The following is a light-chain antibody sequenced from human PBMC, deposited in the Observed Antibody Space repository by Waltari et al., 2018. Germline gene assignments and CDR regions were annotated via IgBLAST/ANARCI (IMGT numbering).Light chain of an antibody. CDR2: DTS. Sequence: QAVVTQEPSVTVSPGGTVTLTCGSSTGAVTSSHYPYWFQQKPGQAHRTLVYDTSNKHSWTPALFSGSVVGGKAALTLSGAQPEDEAEYYCLLHYSGPRVFGGGTKVTVL. J-gene: IGLJ2*01. CDR1: TGAVTSSHY. V-gene: IGLV7-46*01. CDR3: LLHYSGPRV.